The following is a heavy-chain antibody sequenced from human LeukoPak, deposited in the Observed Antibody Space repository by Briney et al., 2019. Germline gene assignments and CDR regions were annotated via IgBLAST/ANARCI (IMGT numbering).Heavy chain of an antibody. J-gene: IGHJ4*02. CDR2: INSDGSRT. CDR3: TRSTNYAYFDY. D-gene: IGHD4/OR15-4a*01. CDR1: GFTFSMYA. V-gene: IGHV3-74*01. Sequence: GGSLRLSCAASGFTFSMYAMNWVRQAPGKGLVWVSRINSDGSRTSYADSVKGRFTISRDNGKNTLYLQMNSLRAEDTAVYYCTRSTNYAYFDYWGQGVLVTVSS.